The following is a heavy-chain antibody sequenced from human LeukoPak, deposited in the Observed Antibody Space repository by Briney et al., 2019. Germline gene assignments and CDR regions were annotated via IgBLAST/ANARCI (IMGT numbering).Heavy chain of an antibody. Sequence: SETLSLTRAVSGGSISSGGYSWSWIRQPPGKGLEWIGYIYHSGITYNNPSLKSRVTISVDRSKNQFSLKLSSVTAADTAVYYCARAYDSSGYYYIRYFDYRGQGTLVTVSS. CDR2: IYHSGIT. J-gene: IGHJ4*02. CDR3: ARAYDSSGYYYIRYFDY. V-gene: IGHV4-30-2*01. D-gene: IGHD3-22*01. CDR1: GGSISSGGYS.